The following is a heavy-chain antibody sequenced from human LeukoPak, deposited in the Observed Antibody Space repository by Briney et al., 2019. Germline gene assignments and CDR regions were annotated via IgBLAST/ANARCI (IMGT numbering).Heavy chain of an antibody. Sequence: PGGSLRLSCAASGFTFSSYWMHWVRQAPGKGLVWVSRINSDGSSTSYADSVKGRFTISRDNAKNTLYLQMNSLRAEDTAVYYCARAHKWYSSGWLFDPWGQGTLSPSPQ. CDR3: ARAHKWYSSGWLFDP. V-gene: IGHV3-74*01. CDR2: INSDGSST. CDR1: GFTFSSYW. J-gene: IGHJ5*02. D-gene: IGHD6-19*01.